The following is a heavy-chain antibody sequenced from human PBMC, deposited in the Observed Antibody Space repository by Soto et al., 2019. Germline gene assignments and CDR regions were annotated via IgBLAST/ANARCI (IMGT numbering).Heavy chain of an antibody. D-gene: IGHD2-15*01. V-gene: IGHV3-23*01. J-gene: IGHJ4*02. CDR3: AKGLHCSGGSCYPNYYDY. CDR2: ISDSGART. Sequence: GGSLRLSCAASGFTFSNYEMHWVRQAPGKGLEYVSGISDSGARTYYADSVKGRFTISRDNSKDTLDLQLNSLRAEDTAIYFCAKGLHCSGGSCYPNYYDYWGQGTLVTVSS. CDR1: GFTFSNYE.